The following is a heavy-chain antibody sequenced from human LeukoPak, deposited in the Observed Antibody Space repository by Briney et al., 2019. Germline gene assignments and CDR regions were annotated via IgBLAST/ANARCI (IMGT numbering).Heavy chain of an antibody. J-gene: IGHJ4*02. CDR2: IYYSGTT. CDR3: ARGRVYDSTGYPPDY. Sequence: PSETLSLTCIVSGGSISSGDYYWSWIRQPPGKGLEWIGYIYYSGTTDYNPSLKSRVTISIDTSKNQFSLKLSSVTAADTAVYYCARGRVYDSTGYPPDYWGQGTLVTVSS. D-gene: IGHD3-22*01. CDR1: GGSISSGDYY. V-gene: IGHV4-30-4*01.